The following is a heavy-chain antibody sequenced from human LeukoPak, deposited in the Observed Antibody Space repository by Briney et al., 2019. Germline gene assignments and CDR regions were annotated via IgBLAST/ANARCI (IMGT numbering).Heavy chain of an antibody. D-gene: IGHD6-19*01. Sequence: SQTLSLTCAISGDSVSTNSAAWNWIRQSPSRGLEWLGRTYFRSKWYNDYAVSVKSRITINPDTSRYQFSLHLNFVTPEDTAVYYCARGAVAHYDSWGQGTLVTVSS. CDR1: GDSVSTNSAA. CDR3: ARGAVAHYDS. V-gene: IGHV6-1*01. J-gene: IGHJ4*02. CDR2: TYFRSKWYN.